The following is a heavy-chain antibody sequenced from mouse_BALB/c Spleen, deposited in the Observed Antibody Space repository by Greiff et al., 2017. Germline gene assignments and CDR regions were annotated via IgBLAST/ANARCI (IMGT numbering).Heavy chain of an antibody. J-gene: IGHJ2*01. Sequence: VKLQESGAELVRPGTSVKVSCKASGYAFTNYLIEWVKQRPGQGLEWIGVINPGSGGTNYNEKFKGKATLTADKSSSTAYMQLSSLTSDDSAVYFCARSYYYGSPYYFDYWGQGTTLTVSS. CDR1: GYAFTNYL. CDR3: ARSYYYGSPYYFDY. CDR2: INPGSGGT. V-gene: IGHV1-54*03. D-gene: IGHD1-1*01.